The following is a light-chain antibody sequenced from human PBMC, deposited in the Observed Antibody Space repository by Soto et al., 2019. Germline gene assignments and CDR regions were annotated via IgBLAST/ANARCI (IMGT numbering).Light chain of an antibody. Sequence: QSALTQPASVSGSPGQSITISCTGTSSDVGGFKYVSWYQHHPGRAPKLMIYEVSNRPSGVSNRFSGSKSANTASLTISGLQAEDEADYYCCSYAGSGTDNYVFGSGTKVTVL. V-gene: IGLV2-14*01. CDR1: SSDVGGFKY. CDR3: CSYAGSGTDNYV. J-gene: IGLJ1*01. CDR2: EVS.